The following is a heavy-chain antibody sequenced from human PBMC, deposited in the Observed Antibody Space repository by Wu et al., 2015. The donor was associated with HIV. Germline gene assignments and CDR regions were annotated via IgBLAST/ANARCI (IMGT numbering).Heavy chain of an antibody. CDR1: GGTFSSYA. J-gene: IGHJ3*02. CDR3: ATCRPFSITGTHGDVGAFDI. D-gene: IGHD1-20*01. CDR2: IIPIFGTA. Sequence: QVQLVQSGAEVKKPGSSVKVSCKASGGTFSSYAISWVRQAPGQGLEWMGGIIPIFGTANYAQKFQGRVTITADESTSTAYMELSSLRSEDTAVYYCATCRPFSITGTHGDVGAFDIWGQGTMVTVSS. V-gene: IGHV1-69*12.